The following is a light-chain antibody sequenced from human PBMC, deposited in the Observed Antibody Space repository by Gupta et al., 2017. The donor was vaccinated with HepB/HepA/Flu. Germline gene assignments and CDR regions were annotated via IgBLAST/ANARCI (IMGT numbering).Light chain of an antibody. J-gene: IGKJ1*01. CDR2: AAA. CDR3: QRYKGT. V-gene: IGKV1-27*01. Sequence: DIQMTQSPSSLSASVGDRVTITCRASQGISASLAWYQQKPGKVPKLLIYAAASLQSGVPSRVSGSGYGTDCTRNISRMKTEDVENEYCQRYKGTFGQGTKVEIK. CDR1: QGISAS.